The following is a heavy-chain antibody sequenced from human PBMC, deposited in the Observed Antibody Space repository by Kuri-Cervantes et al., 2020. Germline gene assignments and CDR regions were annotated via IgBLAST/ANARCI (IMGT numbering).Heavy chain of an antibody. CDR3: ARDGRDPESRDWGYGMDV. J-gene: IGHJ6*02. CDR1: GFTFSDYY. V-gene: IGHV3-11*04. D-gene: IGHD3-16*01. Sequence: GESLKISCAASGFTFSDYYMSWIRQAPGKGLEWVSYISSSGSTIYYADSVKGRFTISRDNAKNSLYLQMNSLRDEDTAVYYCARDGRDPESRDWGYGMDVWGQGTTVTVSS. CDR2: ISSSGSTI.